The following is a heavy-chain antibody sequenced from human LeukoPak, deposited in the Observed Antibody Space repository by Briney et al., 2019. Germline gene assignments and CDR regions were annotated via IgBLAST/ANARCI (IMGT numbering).Heavy chain of an antibody. Sequence: GGSLRLSCAASGFTFSSSAMSWVRQAPGKGLEWVSYIRSSSTTIYYADSVKGRFTISRDNAKNSLYLQMNSLRAEDTAVYYCARAKRNGFDIWGQGTMVTVSS. CDR2: IRSSSTTI. CDR1: GFTFSSSA. V-gene: IGHV3-48*01. CDR3: ARAKRNGFDI. J-gene: IGHJ3*02.